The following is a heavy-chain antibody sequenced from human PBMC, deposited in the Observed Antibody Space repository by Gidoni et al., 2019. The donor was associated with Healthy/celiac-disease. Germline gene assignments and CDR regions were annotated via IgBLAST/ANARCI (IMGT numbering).Heavy chain of an antibody. CDR2: INPSGGST. D-gene: IGHD5-12*01. CDR3: ARDNGVATISAQYYFDY. V-gene: IGHV1-46*03. CDR1: GYTFTSYY. J-gene: IGHJ4*02. Sequence: QVQLVQSGAEVKKPGASVKVSCKASGYTFTSYYMHWVRQAPGQGLEWMGIINPSGGSTSYAQKFQGRVTMTRDTSTSTVYMELSSLRSEDTAVYYCARDNGVATISAQYYFDYWGQGTLVTVSS.